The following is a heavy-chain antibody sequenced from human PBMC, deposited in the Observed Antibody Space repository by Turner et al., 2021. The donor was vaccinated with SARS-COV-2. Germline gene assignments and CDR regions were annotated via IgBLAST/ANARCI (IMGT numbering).Heavy chain of an antibody. CDR2: ISSSSSYI. D-gene: IGHD3-22*01. J-gene: IGHJ3*02. V-gene: IGHV3-21*02. Sequence: EVQLVESGGGLEQPGRSLRLSCAASGFTFSTYSMNWVRQAPGKGLEWVSSISSSSSYIYYANSVKGRLTISRDNAKNSLYLQMNSLRAEDTAVYYCARARWHYYDSSGYYPDAFDIWGQGTMVTVSS. CDR3: ARARWHYYDSSGYYPDAFDI. CDR1: GFTFSTYS.